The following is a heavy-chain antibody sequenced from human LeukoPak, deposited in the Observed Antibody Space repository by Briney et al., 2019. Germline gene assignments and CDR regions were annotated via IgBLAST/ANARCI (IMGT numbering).Heavy chain of an antibody. CDR3: ARASSNHFDF. J-gene: IGHJ4*02. CDR2: ISPGDSDI. CDR1: GYSFTTNY. Sequence: GESLKISCKASGYSFTTNYIGWVRQMPGKGLEWMGIISPGDSDIRFSPSFQGQVTISADTSINTAYLQWRSLKASDTAIYYCARASSNHFDFWGQGTLVTV. V-gene: IGHV5-51*01. D-gene: IGHD4-11*01.